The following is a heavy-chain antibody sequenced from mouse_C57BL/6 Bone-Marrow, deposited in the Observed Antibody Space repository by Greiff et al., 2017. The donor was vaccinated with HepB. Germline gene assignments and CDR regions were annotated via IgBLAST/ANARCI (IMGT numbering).Heavy chain of an antibody. V-gene: IGHV1-69*01. CDR2: IDPSDSYT. CDR3: ARPVSTVVATDWYFDV. D-gene: IGHD1-1*01. CDR1: GYTFTSYW. Sequence: QVQLQQPGAELVMPGASVKLSCKASGYTFTSYWMHWVKQRPGQGLEWIGEIDPSDSYTNYNQKFKGKSTLTVDKSSSTAYMQLSILTSEDSAVYYCARPVSTVVATDWYFDVWGTGTTVTVSS. J-gene: IGHJ1*03.